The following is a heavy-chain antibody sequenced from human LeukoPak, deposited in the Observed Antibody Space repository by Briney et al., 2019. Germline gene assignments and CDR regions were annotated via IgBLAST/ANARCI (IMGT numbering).Heavy chain of an antibody. J-gene: IGHJ4*02. D-gene: IGHD6-6*01. CDR2: INPNSGGT. V-gene: IGHV1-2*02. CDR3: ARFDVEGLGLARLFDY. Sequence: GASVKVSCKASGYTFTGYYMHWVRQAPGQGLEWMEWINPNSGGTNYAQKFQGRVTMTRDTSISTAYMELSRLRSDDTAVYYCARFDVEGLGLARLFDYWGQGTLVTVSS. CDR1: GYTFTGYY.